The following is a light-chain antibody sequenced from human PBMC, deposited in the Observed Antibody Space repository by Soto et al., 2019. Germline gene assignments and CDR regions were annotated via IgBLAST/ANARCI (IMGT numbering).Light chain of an antibody. Sequence: QSVLTQPPSVSGAPGQRVTISCTGSSSIIEAGYDVHWYQQLPGTAPKLLIYANNNRPSGVPGRFSGSKSGTSASLAITGLQPEDEADYYCQSYDSTVSGLQGVFGGGTKLTVL. J-gene: IGLJ3*02. V-gene: IGLV1-40*01. CDR3: QSYDSTVSGLQGV. CDR2: ANN. CDR1: SSIIEAGYD.